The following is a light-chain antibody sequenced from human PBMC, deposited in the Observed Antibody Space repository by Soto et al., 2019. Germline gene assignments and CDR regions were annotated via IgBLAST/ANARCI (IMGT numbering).Light chain of an antibody. CDR2: EVN. CDR1: SSDVAFYNH. V-gene: IGLV2-14*01. Sequence: QSVLTQPASVSGSPGQSITISCTGTSSDVAFYNHVSWYQQHPGKAPKLLNYEVNNRPSGVSHRFSGSKSGNTASLTISGLQAEDEADYYCSSFASTHTYVFGTGTKLTVL. J-gene: IGLJ1*01. CDR3: SSFASTHTYV.